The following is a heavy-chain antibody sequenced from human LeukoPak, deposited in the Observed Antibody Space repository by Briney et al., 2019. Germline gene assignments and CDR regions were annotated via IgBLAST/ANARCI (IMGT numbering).Heavy chain of an antibody. D-gene: IGHD6-19*01. J-gene: IGHJ4*02. CDR2: IRSKAYGGTT. V-gene: IGHV3-49*04. Sequence: GGSLRLSCTASGFTFGDYAMSWVRRAPGKGLEWVGFIRSKAYGGTTEYAASVKGRFSISRDDSKSIAYLQMNSLKTEDTAVYYCTRVGSGWYFDYWGQGTLVTVSS. CDR1: GFTFGDYA. CDR3: TRVGSGWYFDY.